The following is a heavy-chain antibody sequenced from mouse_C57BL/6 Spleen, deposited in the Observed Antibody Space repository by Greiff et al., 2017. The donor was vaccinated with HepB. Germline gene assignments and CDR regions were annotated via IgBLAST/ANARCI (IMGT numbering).Heavy chain of an antibody. Sequence: EVQVVESGGGLVKPGGSLKLSCAASGFTFSSYAMSWVRQTPEKRLEWVATISDGGSYTYYPDNVKGRFTISRDNAKNNLYLQMSHLKSEDTAMYYWARGRDGYYPFAYWGQGTLVTVSA. J-gene: IGHJ3*01. CDR2: ISDGGSYT. D-gene: IGHD2-3*01. V-gene: IGHV5-4*01. CDR3: ARGRDGYYPFAY. CDR1: GFTFSSYA.